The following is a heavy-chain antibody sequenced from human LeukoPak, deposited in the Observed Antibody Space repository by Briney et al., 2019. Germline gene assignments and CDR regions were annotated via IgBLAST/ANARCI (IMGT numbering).Heavy chain of an antibody. CDR1: GGSFSGYY. D-gene: IGHD6-13*01. CDR2: INHSGST. CDR3: ARGPRPSGWYMYYYYMDV. Sequence: SDTQSLTCAVYGGSFSGYYWSWIRQPPGKGLEWIGEINHSGSTNYNPSLKSRVTISVDTSKNQFSLKLSSVTAADTAVYYCARGPRPSGWYMYYYYMDVWGKGTTVTVSS. V-gene: IGHV4-34*01. J-gene: IGHJ6*03.